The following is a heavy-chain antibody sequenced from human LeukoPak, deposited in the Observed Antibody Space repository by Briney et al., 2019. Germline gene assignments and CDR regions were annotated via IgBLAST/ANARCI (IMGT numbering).Heavy chain of an antibody. CDR2: ISWNSGSI. CDR3: AKDIGAVAGTWYFDL. CDR1: GFTFDDYA. V-gene: IGHV3-9*03. Sequence: QPGRSLRLSCAASGFTFDDYAMHWVRQAPGKGLEWVSGISWNSGSIGYADSVKGRFTISRDNAKNSLYLQMNSLRAEDMALYYCAKDIGAVAGTWYFDLWGRGTLVTVSS. J-gene: IGHJ2*01. D-gene: IGHD6-19*01.